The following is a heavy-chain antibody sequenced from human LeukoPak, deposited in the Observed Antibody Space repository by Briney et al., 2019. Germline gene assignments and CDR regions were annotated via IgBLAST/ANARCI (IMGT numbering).Heavy chain of an antibody. CDR2: IYYSGST. Sequence: SETLSLTCAVYGGSFSGYYWGWIRQPPGKGLEWIGGIYYSGSTYYNPSLKTRVTMSVDTSKNQFSLRLRSMTAADTAVYFCARGRYNSDDQDYWGQGTLVTVSS. CDR1: GGSFSGYY. V-gene: IGHV4-34*01. J-gene: IGHJ4*02. D-gene: IGHD1-20*01. CDR3: ARGRYNSDDQDY.